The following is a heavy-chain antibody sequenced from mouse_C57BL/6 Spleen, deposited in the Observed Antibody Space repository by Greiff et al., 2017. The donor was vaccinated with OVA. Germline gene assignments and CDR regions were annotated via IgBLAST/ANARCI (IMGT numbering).Heavy chain of an antibody. CDR1: GYTFTSYW. CDR3: ARLPDYYGNSYEGYYYAMDY. Sequence: VQLQQSGTELVKPGASVKLSCKASGYTFTSYWMHWVKQRPGQGLEWIGNINPSNGGTNYNEKFKSKATLTVDKSSSTAYMQLSSLTSEDSAVYYCARLPDYYGNSYEGYYYAMDYWGQGTSVTVSS. D-gene: IGHD1-1*01. J-gene: IGHJ4*01. CDR2: INPSNGGT. V-gene: IGHV1-53*01.